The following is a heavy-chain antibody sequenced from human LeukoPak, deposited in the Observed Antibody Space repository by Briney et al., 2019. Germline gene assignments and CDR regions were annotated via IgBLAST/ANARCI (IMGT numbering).Heavy chain of an antibody. D-gene: IGHD3-22*01. V-gene: IGHV1-69*04. CDR1: GGTFSSYA. J-gene: IGHJ4*02. Sequence: SVKVSCKASGGTFSSYAISWVRQAPGQGLEWMGRIIPILGIANYAQKFQGRVTITADKSTSTAYMELSSLRSEDTAVYYCAREARTYYYDSSGYYYFDYWGQGTLVTVSS. CDR2: IIPILGIA. CDR3: AREARTYYYDSSGYYYFDY.